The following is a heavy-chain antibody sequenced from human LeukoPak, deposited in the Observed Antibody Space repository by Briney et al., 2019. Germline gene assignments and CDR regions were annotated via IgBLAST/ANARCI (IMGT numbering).Heavy chain of an antibody. J-gene: IGHJ6*03. D-gene: IGHD2/OR15-2a*01. CDR1: GGSFSGYY. Sequence: SETLSLTCAVYGGSFSGYYWSWIRQPPGKGLEWIGEINHSGSTNCNPSLKSRVTISVDTSKNQFSPKLSSVTAADTAVYYCARGALIAPGDYYYMDVWGKGTTVTVSS. V-gene: IGHV4-34*01. CDR3: ARGALIAPGDYYYMDV. CDR2: INHSGST.